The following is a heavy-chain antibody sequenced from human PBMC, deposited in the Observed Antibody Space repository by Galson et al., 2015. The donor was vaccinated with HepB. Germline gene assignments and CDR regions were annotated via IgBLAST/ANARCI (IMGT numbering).Heavy chain of an antibody. CDR1: GGTFSSYT. J-gene: IGHJ4*02. Sequence: SVKVSCKASGGTFSSYTISWVRQAPGQGLEWMGRIIPILGIANYAQKFQGRVTITADKSTSTAYMELSSLRSEDTAVYYCATPINCGGDCYSFDYWGQGTLVTVSS. CDR2: IIPILGIA. D-gene: IGHD2-21*02. V-gene: IGHV1-69*02. CDR3: ATPINCGGDCYSFDY.